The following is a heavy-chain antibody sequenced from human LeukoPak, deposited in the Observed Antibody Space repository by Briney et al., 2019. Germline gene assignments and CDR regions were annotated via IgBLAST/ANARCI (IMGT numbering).Heavy chain of an antibody. CDR2: ISSIGSTI. Sequence: GGSLRLSCAASGFTFSTYTMNWVRQAPGKGLEWVSSISSIGSTIYYADSVKGRFTISRDNAKNSLYLQMNSLRVEDTAVYYCARDLGATIFDFDYWGQGTLVTVSS. D-gene: IGHD1-26*01. CDR3: ARDLGATIFDFDY. CDR1: GFTFSTYT. V-gene: IGHV3-48*01. J-gene: IGHJ4*02.